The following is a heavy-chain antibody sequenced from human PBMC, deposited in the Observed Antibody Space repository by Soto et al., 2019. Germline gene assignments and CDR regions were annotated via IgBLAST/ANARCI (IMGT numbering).Heavy chain of an antibody. CDR2: ISYHGSNI. CDR1: GFTFSSYA. Sequence: QVQLVESGGGVVQPGRSLRLSCAASGFTFSSYAVHWVRQAPGKGLEWVAVISYHGSNIYYADSLKGRFTISRDNSKNTLYLQMNSLRADDTAVYYCAKVRYFDSSGYWDDYWGQGTLVTVSS. D-gene: IGHD3-22*01. CDR3: AKVRYFDSSGYWDDY. V-gene: IGHV3-30*18. J-gene: IGHJ4*02.